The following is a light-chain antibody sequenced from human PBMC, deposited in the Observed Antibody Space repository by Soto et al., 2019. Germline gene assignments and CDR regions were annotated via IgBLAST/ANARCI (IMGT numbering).Light chain of an antibody. CDR2: EAS. CDR3: KHYNSYRT. Sequence: DIQMTQSPSTLSASVGDRVTLTCRASESCSSRLAWYEQKPWKAPNLLIYEASSVESGVPSRFSGSGSGTEFTLTISNLQPDDFATYYCKHYNSYRTFGQGTKVE. V-gene: IGKV1-5*03. CDR1: ESCSSR. J-gene: IGKJ1*01.